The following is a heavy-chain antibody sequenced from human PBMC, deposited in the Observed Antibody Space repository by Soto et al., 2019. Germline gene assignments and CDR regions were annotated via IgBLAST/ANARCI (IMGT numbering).Heavy chain of an antibody. CDR1: GFTFDDYA. CDR3: ARGRGARTGNALDY. CDR2: ISWNSGIV. D-gene: IGHD3-10*01. J-gene: IGHJ4*02. Sequence: SLRLSCSASGFTFDDYAMHWVRQVPGKGLEWVSGISWNSGIVGYADSLKGRFTISRDNAKSSLYLQINSLNTEDTALYYCARGRGARTGNALDYWGQGTLVTVSS. V-gene: IGHV3-9*01.